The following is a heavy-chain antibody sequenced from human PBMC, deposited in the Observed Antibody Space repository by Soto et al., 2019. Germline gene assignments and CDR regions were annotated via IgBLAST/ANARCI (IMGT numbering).Heavy chain of an antibody. D-gene: IGHD3-10*01. V-gene: IGHV4-34*01. CDR3: ARVFRGVMRYGMDV. Sequence: SETLSLTCAVSGGSISSGGYSWSWIRQPPGKGLEWIGEINHSGSTNYNPSLKSRVTISVDTSKNQFSLKLSSVTAADTAVYYCARVFRGVMRYGMDVWGQGTTVTVSS. CDR1: GGSISSGGYS. J-gene: IGHJ6*02. CDR2: INHSGST.